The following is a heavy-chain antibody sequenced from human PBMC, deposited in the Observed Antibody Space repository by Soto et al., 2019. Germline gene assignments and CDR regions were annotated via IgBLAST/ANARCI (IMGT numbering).Heavy chain of an antibody. V-gene: IGHV4-31*03. J-gene: IGHJ4*01. CDR1: GGSIIVGGYY. Sequence: PSEPRSLTCTVSGGSIIVGGYYWTWSRQHRGSGLEWIGHSYNSGTTYYNPSLRSRVSVSVDRSQNQFSLRLTSVTAADTAVYFCARGSDAYGLDFWGLGILVTVSS. CDR2: SYNSGTT. D-gene: IGHD4-17*01. CDR3: ARGSDAYGLDF.